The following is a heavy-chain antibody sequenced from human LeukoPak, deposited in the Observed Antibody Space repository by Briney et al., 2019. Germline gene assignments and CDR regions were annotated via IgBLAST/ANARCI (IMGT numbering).Heavy chain of an antibody. CDR2: INVDGSIT. Sequence: GGSLRLSCAASGFTFSSYWMHWVRQAPGKGLVWVSHINVDGSITDYADSVRGRFTISRDNAKNTLYLQMDSLRVDDTAVYYCAKDPGPYTAFNWFDTWGQGTLVTVSS. J-gene: IGHJ5*02. D-gene: IGHD4-11*01. CDR3: AKDPGPYTAFNWFDT. V-gene: IGHV3-74*01. CDR1: GFTFSSYW.